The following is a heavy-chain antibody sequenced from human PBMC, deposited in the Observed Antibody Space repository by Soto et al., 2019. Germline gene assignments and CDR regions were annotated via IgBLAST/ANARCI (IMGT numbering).Heavy chain of an antibody. D-gene: IGHD3-10*01. V-gene: IGHV3-43*01. CDR2: ISWDGGST. CDR3: AKDNYGSGSYYMGSGFDY. J-gene: IGHJ4*02. Sequence: SLRLSCAASGFTFDDYTMHWVRQAPGKGLEWVSLISWDGGSTYYADSVKGRFTISRDNSKNSLYLQMNSLRTEDTALYYCAKDNYGSGSYYMGSGFDYWGQGTLVTVSS. CDR1: GFTFDDYT.